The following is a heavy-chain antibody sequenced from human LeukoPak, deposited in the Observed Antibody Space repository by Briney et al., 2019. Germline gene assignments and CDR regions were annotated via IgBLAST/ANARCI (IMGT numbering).Heavy chain of an antibody. V-gene: IGHV1-2*02. D-gene: IGHD3-3*01. CDR1: GYTFTGYY. Sequence: GASVKVSCKASGYTFTGYYMNWVRQAPGQGLEWMGWINPNSGGTNYAQKLQDRVTLTRDTSISTAYMELSRLRSDDTAVYYCARVVYEYYDFWSGPERFDYWGQGTLVTVSS. J-gene: IGHJ4*02. CDR3: ARVVYEYYDFWSGPERFDY. CDR2: INPNSGGT.